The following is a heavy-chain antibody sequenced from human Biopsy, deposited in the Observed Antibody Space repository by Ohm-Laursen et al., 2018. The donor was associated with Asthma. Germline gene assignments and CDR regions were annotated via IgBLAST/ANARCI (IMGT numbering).Heavy chain of an antibody. D-gene: IGHD2/OR15-2a*01. CDR1: GYSLTDLS. CDR2: HDHEEGGT. Sequence: ASVKVSCKISGYSLTDLSMHWVRQAPGQGLEWMGGHDHEEGGTVYARRFQGRVTMTEDTSTDTAYMELSSLSSDDTAVYYCASDFPKDYVRYNFQFRGQGTLVTVSS. V-gene: IGHV1-24*01. CDR3: ASDFPKDYVRYNFQF. J-gene: IGHJ4*02.